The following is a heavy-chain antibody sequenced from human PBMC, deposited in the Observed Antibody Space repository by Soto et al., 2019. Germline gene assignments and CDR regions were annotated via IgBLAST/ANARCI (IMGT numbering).Heavy chain of an antibody. CDR1: GYTFSSYA. CDR3: ARAPSWYIFDY. D-gene: IGHD6-13*01. Sequence: ASVKVSCKASGYTFSSYAMHWVRQAPGQRLEWMGWINAGNGNTKYSQKFQGRVTITRDTSASTAYMELSSLRSEDTAVYYCARAPSWYIFDYSGQGTLVTVSS. CDR2: INAGNGNT. J-gene: IGHJ4*02. V-gene: IGHV1-3*01.